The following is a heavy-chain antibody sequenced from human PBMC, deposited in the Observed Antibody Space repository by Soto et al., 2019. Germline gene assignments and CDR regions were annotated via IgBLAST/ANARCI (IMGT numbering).Heavy chain of an antibody. Sequence: QVQLVQSGAEVKKPGASVKVSCKASGYTFTSYYMHWVRQAPGQGLEWMGIINPSGGSTSYAQKFQGRVTMTRDTSTSTVYMELSSLRSEDTAVYYCARGRITIFGVVIEYYYYYGMGVWGQGTTVTVSS. CDR1: GYTFTSYY. J-gene: IGHJ6*02. V-gene: IGHV1-46*01. D-gene: IGHD3-3*01. CDR2: INPSGGST. CDR3: ARGRITIFGVVIEYYYYYGMGV.